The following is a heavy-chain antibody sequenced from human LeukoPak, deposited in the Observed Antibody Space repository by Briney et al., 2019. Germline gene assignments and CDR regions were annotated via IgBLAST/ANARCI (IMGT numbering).Heavy chain of an antibody. CDR1: GFTFSSYA. D-gene: IGHD3-22*01. CDR3: AKPYSRVGWLLPLYY. Sequence: GGSLRLSCAASGFTFSSYAMSWVRQAPGKGLEWVSGISAGGSTNYADSVKGRFTISRDNSKNTLYLQMNSLRAEDTAVYYCAKPYSRVGWLLPLYYWGQGTLVTVSS. V-gene: IGHV3-23*01. J-gene: IGHJ4*02. CDR2: ISAGGST.